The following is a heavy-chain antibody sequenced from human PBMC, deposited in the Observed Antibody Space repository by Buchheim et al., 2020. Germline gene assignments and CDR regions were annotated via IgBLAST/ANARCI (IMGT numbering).Heavy chain of an antibody. CDR3: ARGPGGYCSGGSCYVFDP. D-gene: IGHD2-15*01. CDR1: GFSFSSSA. V-gene: IGHV3-30*01. Sequence: QVQLVESGGGVVQPGRSLRLSCAASGFSFSSSAMHWVRQAPGKGLQWVTFISYDGGNKNYADSVKGRFIISRDNSKNTLYLQMNSLRLDDTAVYYCARGPGGYCSGGSCYVFDPWGQGTL. J-gene: IGHJ5*02. CDR2: ISYDGGNK.